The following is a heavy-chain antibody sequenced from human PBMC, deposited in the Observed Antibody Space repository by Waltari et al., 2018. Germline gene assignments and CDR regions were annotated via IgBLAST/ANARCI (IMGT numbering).Heavy chain of an antibody. D-gene: IGHD4-17*01. CDR2: IYPGDSDT. CDR3: ARAPTVVTLNGAFDI. Sequence: EVQLVQSGAEVKKPGESLKISCQGSGYSFTSYWIGWVRQMPGKGLEWMGIIYPGDSDTRYSPSFQGQVTISADKSISTAYLQWSSLKASDTAMYYCARAPTVVTLNGAFDIWGQGTMVTVSS. J-gene: IGHJ3*02. V-gene: IGHV5-51*01. CDR1: GYSFTSYW.